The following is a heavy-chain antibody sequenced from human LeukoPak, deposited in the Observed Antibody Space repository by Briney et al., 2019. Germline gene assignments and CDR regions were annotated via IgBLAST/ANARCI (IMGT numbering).Heavy chain of an antibody. V-gene: IGHV3-53*01. D-gene: IGHD2/OR15-2a*01. J-gene: IGHJ3*02. CDR2: IYNDGST. Sequence: GGSLRLSCAASGLTVSSSYMSWVRQAPGKGLEWVSIIYNDGSTYYADSMEGRITISRDNSKNTLYLQVNSLRAEDTAMYYCARNILFAFDIWGQGTMVTVSS. CDR1: GLTVSSSY. CDR3: ARNILFAFDI.